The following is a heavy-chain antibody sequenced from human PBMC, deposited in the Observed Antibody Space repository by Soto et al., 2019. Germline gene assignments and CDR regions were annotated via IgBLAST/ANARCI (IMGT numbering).Heavy chain of an antibody. Sequence: ASVKVSCKASGGTFSSYAISWVRQAPGQGLEWMGGIIPIFGTANYAQKFQGRVTITADESTSTAYMELSSVTAADTAVYYCARGKDYYDSSGYYSYYFDCWGQGTRVTVSS. D-gene: IGHD3-22*01. J-gene: IGHJ4*02. CDR3: ARGKDYYDSSGYYSYYFDC. CDR1: GGTFSSYA. V-gene: IGHV1-69*13. CDR2: IIPIFGTA.